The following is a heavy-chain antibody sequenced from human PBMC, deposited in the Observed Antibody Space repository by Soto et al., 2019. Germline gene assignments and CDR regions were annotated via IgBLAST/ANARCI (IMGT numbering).Heavy chain of an antibody. CDR3: ARDASVRAYYYDSSDKNWFDP. J-gene: IGHJ5*02. CDR2: IYYSGST. V-gene: IGHV4-61*01. Sequence: SETLSLTCTVSGGSVSSGSYYWSWIRQPPGKGLEWIGYIYYSGSTNHNPSLKSRVTISVDTSKNQFSLKLSSVTAADTAVYYCARDASVRAYYYDSSDKNWFDPWGQGTLVTVSS. CDR1: GGSVSSGSYY. D-gene: IGHD3-22*01.